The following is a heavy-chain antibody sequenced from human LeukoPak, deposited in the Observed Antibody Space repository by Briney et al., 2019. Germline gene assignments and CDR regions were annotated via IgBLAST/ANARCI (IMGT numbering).Heavy chain of an antibody. D-gene: IGHD2-8*01. CDR2: LNQDGSVQ. J-gene: IGHJ3*01. CDR1: GFTFSHYW. V-gene: IGHV3-7*01. CDR3: ARDHNVADV. Sequence: GSLRLSCEASGFTFSHYWMTWYRQAPGKGLEWVANLNQDGSVQAYGDSVRGRFTISRDKAKNSVYIQMSSLRVEDTAMYYCARDHNVADVWGQGPMVTVSP.